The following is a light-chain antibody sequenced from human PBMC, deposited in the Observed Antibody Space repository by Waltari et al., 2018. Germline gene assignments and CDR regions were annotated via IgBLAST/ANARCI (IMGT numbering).Light chain of an antibody. V-gene: IGLV2-8*01. J-gene: IGLJ2*01. CDR1: SSDVGTYNY. CDR3: SSYAGSNNLI. CDR2: EVS. Sequence: QSALTQPPSASGSPGQSVTISCTGTSSDVGTYNYVSWYQQHPGKALKLMIYEVSKRPSGVPCRFSGSKSGNTASLTVSGLQAEDEADYYCSSYAGSNNLIFGGGTKLTVL.